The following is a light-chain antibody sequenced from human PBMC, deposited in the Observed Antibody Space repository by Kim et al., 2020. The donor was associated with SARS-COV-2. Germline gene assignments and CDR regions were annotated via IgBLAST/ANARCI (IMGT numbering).Light chain of an antibody. J-gene: IGKJ2*01. CDR3: LQHKTFPYT. CDR1: QDISYF. V-gene: IGKV1-17*03. CDR2: GAS. Sequence: SASVGDRVTITCRASQDISYFLAWIQQKPGKAPKRLIYGASTLQSGVRSRFSGSGSGTEFTLTISSLQPEDFATYFCLQHKTFPYTFGQGTKLEIK.